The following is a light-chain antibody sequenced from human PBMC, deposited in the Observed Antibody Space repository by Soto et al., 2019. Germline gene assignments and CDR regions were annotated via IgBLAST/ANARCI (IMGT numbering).Light chain of an antibody. Sequence: QSVMSQPPSVSAAPGQRVTISCSGSSSNIGGNSVSWYQQLPGTAPKLLIYDDDQRPSGIPDRFSGSKSGTSATLGITGFQTGDEADYYCGSWDSSLSAYVFGTGTKLTFL. J-gene: IGLJ1*01. V-gene: IGLV1-51*01. CDR2: DDD. CDR1: SSNIGGNS. CDR3: GSWDSSLSAYV.